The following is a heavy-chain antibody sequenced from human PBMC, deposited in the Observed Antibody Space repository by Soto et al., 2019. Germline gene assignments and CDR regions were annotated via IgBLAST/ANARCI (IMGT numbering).Heavy chain of an antibody. CDR3: VKDRAIDY. CDR1: GFTFNSLA. Sequence: PGGPLSLSCSASGFTFNSLAMHWVRQAPGKGLQYVASISHNGATTYYADSVKGRFIISRDNSKNSLFLQMSSLTIEETAVYYCVKDRAIDYWGQGTLVTVSS. V-gene: IGHV3-64D*08. J-gene: IGHJ4*01. D-gene: IGHD3-10*01. CDR2: ISHNGATT.